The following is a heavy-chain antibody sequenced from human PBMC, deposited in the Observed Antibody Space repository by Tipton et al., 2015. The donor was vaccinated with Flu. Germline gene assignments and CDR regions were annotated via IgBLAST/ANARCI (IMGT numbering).Heavy chain of an antibody. CDR1: GGSISSYY. CDR3: ARGYCSGGSCRYYYYYYMDV. D-gene: IGHD2-15*01. J-gene: IGHJ6*03. V-gene: IGHV4-59*01. CDR2: IYYSGST. Sequence: LRLSCTVSGGSISSYYWSWIRQPPGKGLEWIGYIYYSGSTNYNPSLKSRVTISVDTSKNQFSLKLSSVTAADTAVYYCARGYCSGGSCRYYYYYYMDVWGKGTTVTVSS.